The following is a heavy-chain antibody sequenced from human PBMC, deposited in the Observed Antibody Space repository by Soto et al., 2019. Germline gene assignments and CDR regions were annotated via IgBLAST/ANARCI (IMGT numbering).Heavy chain of an antibody. D-gene: IGHD5-12*01. J-gene: IGHJ4*02. V-gene: IGHV1-2*02. Sequence: PTASVKVSCKASGYTFTGYYINWVRQAPGQGLEWMGWINPNSGGAKYAQKFQGRLTMTRDTSITTVYMELSRLRSDDTAVYYCARGSTYSAYQFDYWGQGTLVTVSS. CDR1: GYTFTGYY. CDR2: INPNSGGA. CDR3: ARGSTYSAYQFDY.